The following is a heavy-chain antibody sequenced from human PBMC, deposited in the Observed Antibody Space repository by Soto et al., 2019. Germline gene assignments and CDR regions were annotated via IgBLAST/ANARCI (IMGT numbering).Heavy chain of an antibody. D-gene: IGHD3-10*01. CDR2: INPDSGAT. CDR3: ARVKYGNLRPPTSLFDP. J-gene: IGHJ5*02. Sequence: GGSLRLSCAASGYTFTAYYIHWVRQAPGQGPEWMAWINPDSGATYSAPKFQGRVTVTSDTSINTSSMELSSLRSDDTAVYYCARVKYGNLRPPTSLFDPWGQGTLVTVSS. V-gene: IGHV1-2*02. CDR1: GYTFTAYY.